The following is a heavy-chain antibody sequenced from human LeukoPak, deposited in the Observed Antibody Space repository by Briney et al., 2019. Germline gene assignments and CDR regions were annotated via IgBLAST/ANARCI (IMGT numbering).Heavy chain of an antibody. V-gene: IGHV3-11*04. CDR3: ARDTFYGDYYFDY. Sequence: PGGSLRLSCAASGFTFSDYYMSWIRQAPGKGLEWVSYISSSGSTIYYADSVKGRFTISRDNAKNSLYLQMNSLRAEDTAVYYCARDTFYGDYYFDYWGQGTLVTVSS. CDR2: ISSSGSTI. J-gene: IGHJ4*02. CDR1: GFTFSDYY. D-gene: IGHD4-17*01.